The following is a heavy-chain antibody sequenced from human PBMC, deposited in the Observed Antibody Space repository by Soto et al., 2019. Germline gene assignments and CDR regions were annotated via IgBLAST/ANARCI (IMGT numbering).Heavy chain of an antibody. Sequence: SETLSLTCAVSGGSISSGGYSWSWIRQPPGKGLEWIGYIYHSGSTYYNPSLKSRVTISVDRSKNQFSLKLSSVTAADTAVYYCARAGRPYYGMDVWGQGTTVTVSS. J-gene: IGHJ6*02. CDR1: GGSISSGGYS. CDR2: IYHSGST. V-gene: IGHV4-30-2*01. CDR3: ARAGRPYYGMDV.